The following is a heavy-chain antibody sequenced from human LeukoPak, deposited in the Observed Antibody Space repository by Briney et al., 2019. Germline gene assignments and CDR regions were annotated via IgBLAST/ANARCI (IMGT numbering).Heavy chain of an antibody. D-gene: IGHD5-18*01. CDR2: IFPSGGEI. J-gene: IGHJ6*03. CDR1: GFTFSTFA. CDR3: ARDTAMVTHPYYYYYMDV. V-gene: IGHV3-23*01. Sequence: PGGSLRLSCAASGFTFSTFAMIWVRQPPGKGLEWVSSIFPSGGEIHYADSVRGRFTISRDNSKSTLSLQMNSLRAEDTALYYCARDTAMVTHPYYYYYMDVWGKGTTVTVSS.